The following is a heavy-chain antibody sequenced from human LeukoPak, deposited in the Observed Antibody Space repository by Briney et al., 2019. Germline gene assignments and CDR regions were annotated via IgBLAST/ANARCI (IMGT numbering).Heavy chain of an antibody. CDR1: GFTFSSYA. D-gene: IGHD3-16*01. J-gene: IGHJ5*02. CDR2: ISGSGGST. CDR3: AKDFLRRGSWFDP. V-gene: IGHV3-23*01. Sequence: HAGGSLRLSCAASGFTFSSYAMSWVRQAPGKGLEWVSAISGSGGSTYYADSVKGRFTISRDNSKNTLYLQMNSLRAEDTAVYYCAKDFLRRGSWFDPWGQGTLVTVSS.